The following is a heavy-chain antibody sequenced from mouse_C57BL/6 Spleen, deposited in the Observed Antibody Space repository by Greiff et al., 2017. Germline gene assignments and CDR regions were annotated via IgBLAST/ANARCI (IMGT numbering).Heavy chain of an antibody. Sequence: DVQLVESGGGLVKPGGSLKLSCAASGFTFSSYAMSWVRQTPEKRLEWVATISDGGSYTYYPDNVKGRFTISRDNAKNNLYLQMSHLKSEDTAMYYCARPITTVVAYYFDYWGQGTTLTVSS. CDR3: ARPITTVVAYYFDY. D-gene: IGHD1-1*01. J-gene: IGHJ2*01. V-gene: IGHV5-4*01. CDR1: GFTFSSYA. CDR2: ISDGGSYT.